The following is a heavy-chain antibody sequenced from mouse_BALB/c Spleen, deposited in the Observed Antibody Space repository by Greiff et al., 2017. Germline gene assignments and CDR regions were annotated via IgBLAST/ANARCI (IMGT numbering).Heavy chain of an antibody. J-gene: IGHJ3*01. CDR2: IWGDGST. CDR3: AEPTTGGFFAY. V-gene: IGHV2-3*01. Sequence: QVQLQQSGPGLVAPSQSLSITCTVSGYSFTSYGVSWVRQPPGKGLEWLGVIWGDGSTNYHSALISRLSISKDNSKNQAFLKLNSLQTDDTATYYYAEPTTGGFFAYWGQGTLVTVSA. D-gene: IGHD4-1*02. CDR1: GYSFTSYG.